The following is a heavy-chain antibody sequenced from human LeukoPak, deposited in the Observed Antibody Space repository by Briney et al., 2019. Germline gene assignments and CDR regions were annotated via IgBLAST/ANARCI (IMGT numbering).Heavy chain of an antibody. D-gene: IGHD1-14*01. CDR2: ISGRGGNT. CDR1: GFTFSSYA. J-gene: IGHJ4*02. CDR3: ASGGDRKTYFDD. V-gene: IGHV3-23*01. Sequence: GGSLSLSCAASGFTFSSYAMRWVRQGPGKGLEWVSGISGRGGNTYYADSVKGRFTISRDNSKNTLYLQLNSLRVEDTAVYYCASGGDRKTYFDDWGQGTLVTVSS.